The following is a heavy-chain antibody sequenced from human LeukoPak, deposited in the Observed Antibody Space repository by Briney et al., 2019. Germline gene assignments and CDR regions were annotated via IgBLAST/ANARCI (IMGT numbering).Heavy chain of an antibody. CDR3: ARGVYSGWYTHNWLDS. CDR1: GYTFTSYY. D-gene: IGHD6-19*01. CDR2: INPHNGDT. Sequence: APVKVSCKASGYTFTSYYIHWVRQAPGQGLEWMGWINPHNGDTNYEQMFQGRVTMTRDTSISTAYMELSSLRSDDTAVYYCARGVYSGWYTHNWLDSWGQGTLVIVSS. J-gene: IGHJ5*01. V-gene: IGHV1-2*02.